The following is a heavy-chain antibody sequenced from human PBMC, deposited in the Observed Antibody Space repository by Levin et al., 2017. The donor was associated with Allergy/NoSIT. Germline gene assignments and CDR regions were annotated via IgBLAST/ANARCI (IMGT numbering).Heavy chain of an antibody. D-gene: IGHD4-17*01. CDR2: INHSGST. Sequence: SETLSLTCAVYGGSFSGYYWSWIRQPPGKGLEWIGEINHSGSTNYNPSLKSRVTISVDTSKNQFSLKLSSVTAADTAVYYCARDGYGDYWFDPWGQGTLVTVSS. CDR3: ARDGYGDYWFDP. J-gene: IGHJ5*02. CDR1: GGSFSGYY. V-gene: IGHV4-34*01.